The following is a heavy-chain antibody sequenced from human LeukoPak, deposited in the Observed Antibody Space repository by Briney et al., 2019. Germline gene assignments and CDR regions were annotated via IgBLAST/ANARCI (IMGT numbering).Heavy chain of an antibody. CDR2: ISGSGGST. D-gene: IGHD1-26*01. CDR3: ARDRVGANAFHI. V-gene: IGHV3-23*01. Sequence: GGSLRLSCAASGFTFSSYAMSWVRQAPGKGLEWVSAISGSGGSTYYADSVKGRFTISRDNSKNTLYLQMNSLRAEDTAVYYCARDRVGANAFHIWGQGTMVTVSS. CDR1: GFTFSSYA. J-gene: IGHJ3*02.